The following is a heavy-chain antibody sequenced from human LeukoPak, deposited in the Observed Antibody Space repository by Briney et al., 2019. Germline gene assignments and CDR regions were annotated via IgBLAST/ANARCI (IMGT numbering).Heavy chain of an antibody. J-gene: IGHJ4*02. CDR3: ARETRRVEMATITLDY. CDR2: INPSGGST. Sequence: ASVKVSCKASGYTFTSYYMHWVRQAPGQGLEWMGIINPSGGSTSYAQKFQGRVTMTRDTSTSTVYMELSSLRSEDTAAYYCARETRRVEMATITLDYWGQGTLVTVSS. CDR1: GYTFTSYY. D-gene: IGHD5-24*01. V-gene: IGHV1-46*01.